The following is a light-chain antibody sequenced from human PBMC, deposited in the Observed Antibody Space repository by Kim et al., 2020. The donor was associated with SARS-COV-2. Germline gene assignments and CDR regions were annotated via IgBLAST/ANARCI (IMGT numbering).Light chain of an antibody. CDR3: QQANSVPPT. CDR2: AAS. CDR1: DGVSSR. Sequence: ASVGERVTLTCRASDGVSSRLAWYQQKPGEAPKLLIYAASSLRKGVPSQFSGSGSVTDFSLSISSVQTEDFATYYCQQANSVPPTFVQGTKVDIK. J-gene: IGKJ1*01. V-gene: IGKV1-12*01.